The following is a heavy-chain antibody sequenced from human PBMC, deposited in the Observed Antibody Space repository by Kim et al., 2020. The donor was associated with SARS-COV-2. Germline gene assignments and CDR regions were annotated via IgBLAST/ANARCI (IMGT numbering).Heavy chain of an antibody. J-gene: IGHJ4*02. V-gene: IGHV4-30-2*05. D-gene: IGHD3-22*01. CDR2: ST. Sequence: STYYNPPLKSRVTRSVDTATNQFSLKLSSVTAADTAVYYCASLPYYDSRPIWGQGTLVTVSS. CDR3: ASLPYYDSRPI.